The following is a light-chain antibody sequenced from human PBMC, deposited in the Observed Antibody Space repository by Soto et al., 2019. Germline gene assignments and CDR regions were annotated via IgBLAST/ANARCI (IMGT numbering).Light chain of an antibody. V-gene: IGKV1-5*01. CDR2: DAS. CDR3: QQYNSYPWT. J-gene: IGKJ1*01. Sequence: DIQMTQSPSNLSASVGDRVTITCRASPSISSWLAWYQQKPGKAPKLLIYDASSLESGVPSRFSGSGSGTEFTLTISSLQPDDFATYYCQQYNSYPWTFGQGTKVEIK. CDR1: PSISSW.